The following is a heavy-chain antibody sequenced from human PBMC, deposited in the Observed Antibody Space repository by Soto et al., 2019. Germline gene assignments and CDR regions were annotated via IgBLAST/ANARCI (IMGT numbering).Heavy chain of an antibody. V-gene: IGHV3-30-3*01. D-gene: IGHD5-18*01. CDR3: VTAYTYGPDAFDI. CDR1: GFTFSSYA. CDR2: IFHDGSDE. J-gene: IGHJ3*02. Sequence: QVQLVESGGGVVQPGRSLRLSCAGSGFTFSSYAMHLVRQAPGKGLEWVAVIFHDGSDEYYADSVKGRLTVSRDNSKNALNLHLNSLKPEDTAVYYCVTAYTYGPDAFDIWGQGTMVTVTT.